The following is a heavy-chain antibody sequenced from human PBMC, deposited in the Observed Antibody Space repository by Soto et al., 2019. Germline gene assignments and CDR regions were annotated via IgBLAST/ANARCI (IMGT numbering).Heavy chain of an antibody. J-gene: IGHJ3*02. CDR3: ARAGGDPAAFDI. CDR1: GFTFSSYD. Sequence: EVQLLQPGGGLVQPGGSLRLSCAASGFTFSSYDMHWVRQATGKGLEWVSAIGTAGDTYYPGSVKGRFTISRENAKNSLYLQMNSLRAGDTAVYYCARAGGDPAAFDIWGQGTMVTVSS. D-gene: IGHD4-17*01. V-gene: IGHV3-13*01. CDR2: IGTAGDT.